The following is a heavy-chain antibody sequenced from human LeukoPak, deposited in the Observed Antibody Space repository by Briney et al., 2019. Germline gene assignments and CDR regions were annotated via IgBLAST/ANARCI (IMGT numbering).Heavy chain of an antibody. J-gene: IGHJ5*01. Sequence: PSETLSLTCAVYDGPFRGYYWNWIRQPPGKGLEWIGEINHSGSTNYNPSLKSRVTISIDTSKNQFSLKLNSVTAADRAVYYCARGPGSGSHFAWFDSWGQGIQVTVSS. CDR3: ARGPGSGSHFAWFDS. V-gene: IGHV4-34*01. CDR1: DGPFRGYY. CDR2: INHSGST. D-gene: IGHD3-10*01.